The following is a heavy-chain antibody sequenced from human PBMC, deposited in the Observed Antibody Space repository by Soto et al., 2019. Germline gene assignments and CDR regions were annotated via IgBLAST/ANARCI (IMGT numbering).Heavy chain of an antibody. Sequence: SETLSLTCTVSGGSISSGGYYWSLIRQHPGKGLEWIGYIYYSGSTYYNPSLKSRVTISVDTSKNQFSLKLSSVTAADTAVYYCARGLPYYDILTGYYNRYNWFDPWGQGTLVTVS. CDR1: GGSISSGGYY. CDR3: ARGLPYYDILTGYYNRYNWFDP. J-gene: IGHJ5*02. D-gene: IGHD3-9*01. CDR2: IYYSGST. V-gene: IGHV4-31*03.